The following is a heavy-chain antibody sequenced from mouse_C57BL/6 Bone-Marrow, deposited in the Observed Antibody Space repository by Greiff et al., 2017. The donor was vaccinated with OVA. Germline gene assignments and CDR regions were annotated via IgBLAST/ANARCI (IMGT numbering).Heavy chain of an antibody. CDR1: GYAFTNYL. CDR2: INPGSGGT. J-gene: IGHJ2*01. V-gene: IGHV1-54*01. CDR3: AREGVWLRRDH. D-gene: IGHD2-2*01. Sequence: VQLQQSGAELVRPGTSVKVSCKASGYAFTNYLIEWVKQRPGQGLEWIGVINPGSGGTNYNEKFKGKATLTADKSSSTAYMQLSSLTSEDSAVYFCAREGVWLRRDHWGQGTTLTVSS.